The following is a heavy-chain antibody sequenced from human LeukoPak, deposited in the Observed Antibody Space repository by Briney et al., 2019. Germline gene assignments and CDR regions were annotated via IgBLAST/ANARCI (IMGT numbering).Heavy chain of an antibody. D-gene: IGHD2-2*01. CDR2: ISFDGSNK. CDR1: GFTFNSYA. J-gene: IGHJ3*02. CDR3: ARDYSGEHQRGAFDI. V-gene: IGHV3-30-3*01. Sequence: PGGSLRLSCATSGFTFNSYAIHWVRQAPGKGLEWVAVISFDGSNKYYADSVKGRFTISRDNSKNTLYLQMNSLRAEDTAVYYCARDYSGEHQRGAFDIWGQGTMVTVSS.